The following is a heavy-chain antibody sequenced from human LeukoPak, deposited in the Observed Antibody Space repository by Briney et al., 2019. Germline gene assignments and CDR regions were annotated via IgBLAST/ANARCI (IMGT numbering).Heavy chain of an antibody. CDR2: INAGNGNT. D-gene: IGHD5-24*01. CDR3: AMSVEMPPIPSFDY. CDR1: GYTFTSYA. J-gene: IGHJ4*02. Sequence: VASVKVSCKASGYTFTSYAMHWVRQAPGQRLEWMGWINAGNGNTKYSQKFQGRVTITRDTSATTSYLELNSLRSEDTAVYYCAMSVEMPPIPSFDYWGQGTLVTVSS. V-gene: IGHV1-3*01.